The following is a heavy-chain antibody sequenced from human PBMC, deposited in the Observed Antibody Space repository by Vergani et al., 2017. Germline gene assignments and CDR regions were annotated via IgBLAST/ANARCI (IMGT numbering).Heavy chain of an antibody. CDR3: ARTVTQSVVVIAATRPYYYMDV. V-gene: IGHV1-69*01. CDR2: IIPIFGTA. Sequence: QVQLVQSGAEVKKPGSSVKVSCKASGGTFSSYAISWVRQAPGQGLEWMGGIIPIFGTANYARKFQGRVTITADESTSTAYMELSSLRSEDTAVYYCARTVTQSVVVIAATRPYYYMDVWGKGTTVTVSS. D-gene: IGHD2-15*01. CDR1: GGTFSSYA. J-gene: IGHJ6*03.